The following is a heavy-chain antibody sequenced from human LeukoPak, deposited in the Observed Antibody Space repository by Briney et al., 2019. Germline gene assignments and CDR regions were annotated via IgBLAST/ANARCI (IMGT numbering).Heavy chain of an antibody. D-gene: IGHD6-19*01. Sequence: GGSLRLSCAASGFTVSSNYMSWVRQAPGKGLEWVSIISGSGGSTYYADSVKGRFTISRDNSKNTLYLQINSLRAEDTAVYYCAKDQLHSGWSSGYDYWGQGTLVTVSS. J-gene: IGHJ4*02. CDR3: AKDQLHSGWSSGYDY. CDR2: ISGSGGST. V-gene: IGHV3-23*01. CDR1: GFTVSSNY.